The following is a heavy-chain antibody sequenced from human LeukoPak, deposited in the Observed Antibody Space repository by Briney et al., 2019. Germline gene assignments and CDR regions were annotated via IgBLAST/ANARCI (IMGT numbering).Heavy chain of an antibody. Sequence: GGSLRLSCAASGFTVSSNYMSWVRQAPGKGLEWVSVISGGGSPYYADSVKGRFTISRDNSKNTLYLQMDSLRAEDTAVYYCTRRGMALDASDVWGQGTMVTVSS. J-gene: IGHJ3*01. CDR2: ISGGGSP. D-gene: IGHD3-16*01. CDR1: GFTVSSNY. V-gene: IGHV3-66*04. CDR3: TRRGMALDASDV.